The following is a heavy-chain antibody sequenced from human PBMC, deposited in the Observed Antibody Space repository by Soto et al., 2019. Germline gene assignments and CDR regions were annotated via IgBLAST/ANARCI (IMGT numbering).Heavy chain of an antibody. J-gene: IGHJ4*02. CDR3: ARGGAWTPEGLGY. CDR2: ISSDVVNY. D-gene: IGHD2-15*01. V-gene: IGHV3-30-3*01. CDR1: GFTFSSFA. Sequence: QVQLVESGGGVVQPGRSLRLSCAASGFTFSSFAMHWVRQAPGKGLEWLAVISSDVVNYYYAESVKGLFTISRDNSKNTLYLQMNSLGNEDTAVYYCARGGAWTPEGLGYWGQGTLVTVSS.